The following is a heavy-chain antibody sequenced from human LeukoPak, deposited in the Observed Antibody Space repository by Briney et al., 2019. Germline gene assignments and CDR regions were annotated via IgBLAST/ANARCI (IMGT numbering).Heavy chain of an antibody. D-gene: IGHD5-12*01. CDR1: GYTFTGYY. CDR3: ARDYSGNDRTTH. CDR2: INPKSSDT. V-gene: IGHV1-2*02. J-gene: IGHJ4*02. Sequence: ASVKVSCKPSGYTFTGYYIHWVRQAPGQGLEWMGWINPKSSDTNSAQKFQGRVTMTRDTSIRTAYMELSRLTSDDTAVYFCARDYSGNDRTTHWGQGTLVTVSS.